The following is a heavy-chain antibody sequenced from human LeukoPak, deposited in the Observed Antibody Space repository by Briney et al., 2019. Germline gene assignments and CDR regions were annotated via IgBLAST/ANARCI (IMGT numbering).Heavy chain of an antibody. CDR1: GYTFTSYG. Sequence: ASVKVSCKASGYTFTSYGISWVRQAPGQGLEWMGWSSTYNGNTNYAQKLQGRVTMTTDTSTSTAYMELRSLRSDDTAVYYCARSYDFWSGYYPPYAFDIWGQGTMVTVSS. V-gene: IGHV1-18*01. D-gene: IGHD3-3*01. J-gene: IGHJ3*02. CDR3: ARSYDFWSGYYPPYAFDI. CDR2: SSTYNGNT.